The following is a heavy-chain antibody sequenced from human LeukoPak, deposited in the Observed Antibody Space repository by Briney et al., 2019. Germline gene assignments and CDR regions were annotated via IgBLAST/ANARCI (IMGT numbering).Heavy chain of an antibody. CDR2: INTNGDNT. J-gene: IGHJ5*02. CDR3: ARVTGDRSLDL. D-gene: IGHD7-27*01. V-gene: IGHV3-64*01. Sequence: GGSLPLSCEASGFTFSAFSMYWVRQAPGERLEYVGIINTNGDNTYSGNSVKGRFVVSRDNSKNTLYLQMGSVTVEDTALYYCARVTGDRSLDLWGQGALVTVSS. CDR1: GFTFSAFS.